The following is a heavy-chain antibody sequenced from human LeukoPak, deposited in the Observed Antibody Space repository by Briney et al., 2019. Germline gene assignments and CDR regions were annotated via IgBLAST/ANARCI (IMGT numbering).Heavy chain of an antibody. Sequence: ASVKVSCKASGYTFTGYYMHWVRQAPGQGLEWVGRINPNSGGTNYAQKFQGRVTMTRDTSISTAYMELSRLRSDDTAVYYCASLSGSGWYSSAFDYWGQGTLVTVSS. CDR1: GYTFTGYY. D-gene: IGHD6-19*01. J-gene: IGHJ4*02. CDR2: INPNSGGT. V-gene: IGHV1-2*06. CDR3: ASLSGSGWYSSAFDY.